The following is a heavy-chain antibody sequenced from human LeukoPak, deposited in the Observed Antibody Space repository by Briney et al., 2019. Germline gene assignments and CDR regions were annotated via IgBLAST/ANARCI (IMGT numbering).Heavy chain of an antibody. CDR1: GFTFSNYW. CDR2: ISSSGSTI. V-gene: IGHV3-11*01. CDR3: ARDRGCSSTSCYRRNWFDP. D-gene: IGHD2-2*02. Sequence: GGSPRLSCAASGFTFSNYWMSWVRQAPGKGLEWVSYISSSGSTIYYADSVKGRFTISRDNAKNSLYLQMNSLRAEDTAVYYCARDRGCSSTSCYRRNWFDPWGQGTLVTVSS. J-gene: IGHJ5*02.